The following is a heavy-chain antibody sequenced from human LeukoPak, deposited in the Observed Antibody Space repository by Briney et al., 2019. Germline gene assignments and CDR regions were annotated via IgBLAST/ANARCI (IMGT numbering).Heavy chain of an antibody. CDR3: ALYPRYGLLRPGFDC. CDR1: GGSFSSYY. J-gene: IGHJ4*02. D-gene: IGHD2-15*01. V-gene: IGHV4-34*01. Sequence: PSETLSLTCAVYGGSFSSYYWSWIRQPPGKGLEWIGEINHSGSTNYNPSLKSRVTISVDTPKNQFSLKLSSVTAADTAVNYWALYPRYGLLRPGFDCWGQGTLVTVSS. CDR2: INHSGST.